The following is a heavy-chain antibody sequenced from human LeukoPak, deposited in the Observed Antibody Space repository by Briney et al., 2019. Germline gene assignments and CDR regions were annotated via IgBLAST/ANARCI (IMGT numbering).Heavy chain of an antibody. Sequence: GGSLRLSCAASGFTFSSYAMNWVRQAPGKGLEWVSAISGSSSSTYYADSVKGRFTISRDNSKNTLYLQMNSLRAEDTAVYYCAKAGTYYGSGSYYYYYYYYMDVWGKGTTVTISS. J-gene: IGHJ6*03. CDR2: ISGSSSST. V-gene: IGHV3-23*01. CDR1: GFTFSSYA. D-gene: IGHD3-10*01. CDR3: AKAGTYYGSGSYYYYYYYYMDV.